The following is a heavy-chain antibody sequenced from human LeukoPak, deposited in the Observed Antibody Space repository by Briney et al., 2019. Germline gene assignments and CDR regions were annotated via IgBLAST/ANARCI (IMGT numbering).Heavy chain of an antibody. V-gene: IGHV4-30-4*01. CDR1: GGSISCGDYY. J-gene: IGHJ4*02. Sequence: SETLSLTCTVSGGSISCGDYYWSWIRQPPGKGLEWIGYIYYSGSTYYNPSLKSRVTISVDTSKNQFSLKLSSVTAADTAVYYCASDLYCSGGSCYSRFGVWGQGTLVTVSS. CDR3: ASDLYCSGGSCYSRFGV. CDR2: IYYSGST. D-gene: IGHD2-15*01.